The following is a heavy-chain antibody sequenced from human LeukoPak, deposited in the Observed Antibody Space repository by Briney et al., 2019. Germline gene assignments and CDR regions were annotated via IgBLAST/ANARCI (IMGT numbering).Heavy chain of an antibody. V-gene: IGHV3-7*01. J-gene: IGHJ4*02. CDR3: AREDGYCGGNCYSYFDS. CDR1: GFTFNHFW. D-gene: IGHD2-21*02. CDR2: IKKTGSET. Sequence: GGSLRLSCAASGFTFNHFWMSWIRQAPGKGLEWVAYIKKTGSETYYVDSVKGRFTITRDNTRNSLFLQMYSLRAEDTAVYFCAREDGYCGGNCYSYFDSWGQGTLVTVSA.